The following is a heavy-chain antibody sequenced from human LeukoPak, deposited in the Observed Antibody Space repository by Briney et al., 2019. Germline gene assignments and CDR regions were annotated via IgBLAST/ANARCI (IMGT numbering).Heavy chain of an antibody. CDR1: GFTFSSYD. Sequence: GGSLRLSCAASGFTFSSYDMHWVRQATGKGLEWVSAIGTAGDTYYPGSVKGRFTISRDNAKNSLFLRMSSLSVEDTAVYYCARVAQGATTENYFYYYMDVWGKGTTVTVSS. J-gene: IGHJ6*03. V-gene: IGHV3-13*01. CDR2: IGTAGDT. D-gene: IGHD4-11*01. CDR3: ARVAQGATTENYFYYYMDV.